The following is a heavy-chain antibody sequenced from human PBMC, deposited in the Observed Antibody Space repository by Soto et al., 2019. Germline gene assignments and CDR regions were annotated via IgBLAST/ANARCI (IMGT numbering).Heavy chain of an antibody. J-gene: IGHJ4*02. CDR2: ISYDGDDT. V-gene: IGHV3-43*01. CDR3: AKDVAYYLDH. Sequence: GGSLRLSCVASGFDFEDCTMHWVRQPPGKGLECVSRISYDGDDTYYADSVRGRITMSRDNSKNSLFLLMKNLTPEDTAVYYCAKDVAYYLDHWGQGTLVTFSS. D-gene: IGHD5-12*01. CDR1: GFDFEDCT.